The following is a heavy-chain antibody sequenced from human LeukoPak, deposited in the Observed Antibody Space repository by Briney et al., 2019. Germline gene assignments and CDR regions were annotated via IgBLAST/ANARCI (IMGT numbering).Heavy chain of an antibody. CDR3: ARFPRCTNGVCYRNWFDP. CDR1: GYTFTSYD. V-gene: IGHV1-8*01. J-gene: IGHJ5*02. CDR2: MNPKSGNT. D-gene: IGHD2-8*01. Sequence: ASVKVSCKASGYTFTSYDINWVRQATGQGLEWMGWMNPKSGNTGYAQKFQGRVTMTRNTSISTAYMELSSLRSEDTAVYYCARFPRCTNGVCYRNWFDPWGQGTLVTVSS.